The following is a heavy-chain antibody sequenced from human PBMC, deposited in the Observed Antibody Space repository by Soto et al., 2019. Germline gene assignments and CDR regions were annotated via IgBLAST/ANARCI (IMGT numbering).Heavy chain of an antibody. V-gene: IGHV4-31*03. D-gene: IGHD6-13*01. CDR3: AGSIAAAGLTGDF. CDR2: IYHTGVT. Sequence: QVQLQESGPGLVKPSQTLSLTCSVSGGSISGGGYYWNWIRHHPGKGLEWIGYIYHTGVTKYNPPLESRITISGDTAKNQFSLKLTSVTAADTAVYYCAGSIAAAGLTGDFWGQGTLVTVSS. J-gene: IGHJ4*02. CDR1: GGSISGGGYY.